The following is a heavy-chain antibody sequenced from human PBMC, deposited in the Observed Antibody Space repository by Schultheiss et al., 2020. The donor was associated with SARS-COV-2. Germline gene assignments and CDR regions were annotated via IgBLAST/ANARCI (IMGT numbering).Heavy chain of an antibody. J-gene: IGHJ6*02. CDR3: TRLVRGVTYYYGMDV. CDR2: IRSKANSYAT. D-gene: IGHD3-10*01. CDR1: GFTFSYYY. V-gene: IGHV3-73*01. Sequence: GGSLRLSCAASGFTFSYYYMSWIRQAPGKGLEWVGRIRSKANSYATAYAASVKGRFTISRDDSKNTAYLQMNSLKTEDTAVYYCTRLVRGVTYYYGMDVWGQGTTVTVSS.